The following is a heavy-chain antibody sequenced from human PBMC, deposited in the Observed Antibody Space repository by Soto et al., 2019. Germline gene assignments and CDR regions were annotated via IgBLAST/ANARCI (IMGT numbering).Heavy chain of an antibody. CDR2: INHSGST. Sequence: QVQLQQWGAGLLKPSETLSLTCAVYGGSFSGYYWSWIRQPPGKGLEWIGEINHSGSTNYNPSLKSRVTISVDTSKNQFSLKLSSVTAADTAVYYCARAPYCSSTSCADYWGQGTLVTVSS. J-gene: IGHJ4*02. V-gene: IGHV4-34*01. D-gene: IGHD2-2*01. CDR3: ARAPYCSSTSCADY. CDR1: GGSFSGYY.